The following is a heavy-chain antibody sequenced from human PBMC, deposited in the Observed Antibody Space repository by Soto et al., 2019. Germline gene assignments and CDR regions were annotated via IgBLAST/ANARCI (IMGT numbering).Heavy chain of an antibody. V-gene: IGHV4-34*01. D-gene: IGHD2-2*01. J-gene: IGHJ5*02. CDR1: GGSFSGYY. CDR3: ARGDIAVVPAAWTNWFDP. CDR2: INHSGSS. Sequence: SETLSLTCAVYGGSFSGYYWSWIRQRPGKGLEWIGEINHSGSSNYSPSLKSRVTISVDTSKNQFSLKLSSVTAADTAVSYCARGDIAVVPAAWTNWFDPWGQGNLVT.